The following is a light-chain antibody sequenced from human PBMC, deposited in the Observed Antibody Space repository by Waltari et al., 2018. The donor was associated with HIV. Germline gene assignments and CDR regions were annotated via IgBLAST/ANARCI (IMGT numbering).Light chain of an antibody. V-gene: IGKV1-5*03. Sequence: DIQMPQSPSTLSASVGDRVTITCRASQSISSWLAWYQQKPGKAPKLLIYKASSLESGVPSRFSGSGSWTEFTLTISSLQPDDFATYYCQQYNSYSYTFGQGTKLEIK. J-gene: IGKJ2*01. CDR1: QSISSW. CDR2: KAS. CDR3: QQYNSYSYT.